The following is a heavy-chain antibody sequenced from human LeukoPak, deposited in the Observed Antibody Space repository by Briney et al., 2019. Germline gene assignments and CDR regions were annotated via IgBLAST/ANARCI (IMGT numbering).Heavy chain of an antibody. D-gene: IGHD3-10*01. V-gene: IGHV3-48*03. CDR3: ARVLWAPYYYYGMDV. J-gene: IGHJ6*02. Sequence: GGSLRLSCAAPGFTFSSYEMNWVRQAPGKGLEWVSYISSSGSTIYYADSAKGRLTISRDNAKNSLYLQMNSLRAEDTAVYYCARVLWAPYYYYGMDVWGQGTTVTVSS. CDR1: GFTFSSYE. CDR2: ISSSGSTI.